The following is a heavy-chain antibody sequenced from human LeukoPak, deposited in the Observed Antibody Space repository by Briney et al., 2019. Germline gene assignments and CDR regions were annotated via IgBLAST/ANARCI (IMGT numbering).Heavy chain of an antibody. Sequence: PGGSLRLSCAASGFTFSSYGMHWVRQAPGKGLEWVAVISYDGSNKYYADSVKGRFTISRDNSKNTLYLQMNSLRAEDTAVYYCAKTAAGYWYFDLWGRGTLVTVSS. CDR2: ISYDGSNK. J-gene: IGHJ2*01. V-gene: IGHV3-30*18. CDR1: GFTFSSYG. D-gene: IGHD6-13*01. CDR3: AKTAAGYWYFDL.